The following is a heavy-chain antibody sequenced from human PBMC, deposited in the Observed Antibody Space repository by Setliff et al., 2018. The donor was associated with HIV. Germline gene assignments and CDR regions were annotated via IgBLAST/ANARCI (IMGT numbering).Heavy chain of an antibody. J-gene: IGHJ4*02. CDR3: ARASSGYESRGLFDY. CDR2: IFYSGST. CDR1: GGPMNTGGYY. Sequence: PSETLSLTCTVSGGPMNTGGYYRSWIRHRPGKGLEWVGYIFYSGSTYYNPSLESRLTISIDTSKNQFFLKLRSVTAADTAVYFCARASSGYESRGLFDYWGQGMLVTVSS. D-gene: IGHD5-12*01. V-gene: IGHV4-31*03.